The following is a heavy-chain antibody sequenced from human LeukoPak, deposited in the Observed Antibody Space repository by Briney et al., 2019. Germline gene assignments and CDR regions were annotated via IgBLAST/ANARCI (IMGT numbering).Heavy chain of an antibody. D-gene: IGHD2-15*01. Sequence: PSQTLSLTCAVSGGSISSGVYSWSWVRQPPGKGLEWIGYIYYGGNTYYNPSLKSRLTISLDTSNNQFSLKLSSVIAADTAVYYCASVAGTGDYYYYMDVWGKGTTVTVSS. CDR1: GGSISSGVYS. V-gene: IGHV4-30-4*07. CDR3: ASVAGTGDYYYYMDV. J-gene: IGHJ6*03. CDR2: IYYGGNT.